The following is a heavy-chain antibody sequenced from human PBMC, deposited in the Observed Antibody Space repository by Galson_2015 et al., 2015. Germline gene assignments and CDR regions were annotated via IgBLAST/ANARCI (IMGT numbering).Heavy chain of an antibody. J-gene: IGHJ4*02. V-gene: IGHV1-18*01. CDR3: ARDLAGDLSSGYSVAFDY. CDR2: ISAYNGNT. Sequence: SVKVSCKAYGYMFRSYGLSWVRQAPGQGLEWMGWISAYNGNTSYEQKFQDRVTMTTETSTSTAYMELRSLGSADTAVYYCARDLAGDLSSGYSVAFDYWGQGSLVTVSS. CDR1: GYMFRSYG. D-gene: IGHD3-22*01.